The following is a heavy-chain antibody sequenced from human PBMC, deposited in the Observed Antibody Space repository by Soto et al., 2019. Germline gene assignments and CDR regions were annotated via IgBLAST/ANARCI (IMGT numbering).Heavy chain of an antibody. V-gene: IGHV3-48*02. Sequence: GGSLRLSCTASGFTFGDYAMSWFRQAPGKGLEWVSFISSSSSTIYYADSVKGRFTISRDNAKNSLYLQMNSLRDEDTAVYYCARDFREYYDFWSGYSHWGQGTLVTVSS. D-gene: IGHD3-3*01. CDR3: ARDFREYYDFWSGYSH. J-gene: IGHJ4*02. CDR1: GFTFGDYA. CDR2: ISSSSSTI.